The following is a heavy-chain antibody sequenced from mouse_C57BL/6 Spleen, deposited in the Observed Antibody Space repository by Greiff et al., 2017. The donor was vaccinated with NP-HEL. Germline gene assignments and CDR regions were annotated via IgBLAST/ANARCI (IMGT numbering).Heavy chain of an antibody. Sequence: QVQLQQPGAELVKPGASVKMSCKASGYTFTSYWITWVKQRPGQGLEWIGDIYPGSGSTNYNEKFKSKATLTVDTSSSTAYMQLSSLTSEDSAVYYCARGWLRERGSWFAYWGQGTLVTVSA. CDR1: GYTFTSYW. J-gene: IGHJ3*01. D-gene: IGHD2-2*01. V-gene: IGHV1-55*01. CDR2: IYPGSGST. CDR3: ARGWLRERGSWFAY.